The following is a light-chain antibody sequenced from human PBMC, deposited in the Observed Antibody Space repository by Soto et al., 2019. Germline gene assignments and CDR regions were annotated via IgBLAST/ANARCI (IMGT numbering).Light chain of an antibody. Sequence: DIVMTQSPLSLPVTPGEPASISCRSNQSLLHSNGFNYLDWYLQKPGQSPQLLIFLGSNRASGVTDKFSGSGSGTDFTLKISRVEAEDVGVYYCIQALQTPLTFGGGTKVEIK. CDR3: IQALQTPLT. J-gene: IGKJ4*01. CDR2: LGS. CDR1: QSLLHSNGFNY. V-gene: IGKV2-28*01.